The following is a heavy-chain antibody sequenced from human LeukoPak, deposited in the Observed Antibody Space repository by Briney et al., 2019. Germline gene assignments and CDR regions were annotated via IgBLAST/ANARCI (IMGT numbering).Heavy chain of an antibody. V-gene: IGHV3-30-3*01. J-gene: IGHJ4*02. D-gene: IGHD3-22*01. Sequence: GGSLRLSCAASGFTFSSYWMNWVRQAPGKGLEWVAVISYDGSNKYYADSVKGRFTISRDNSKNTLYLQMNSLRAEDTAVYYCARNRVVVITKVDFDYWGQGTLVTVSS. CDR3: ARNRVVVITKVDFDY. CDR2: ISYDGSNK. CDR1: GFTFSSYW.